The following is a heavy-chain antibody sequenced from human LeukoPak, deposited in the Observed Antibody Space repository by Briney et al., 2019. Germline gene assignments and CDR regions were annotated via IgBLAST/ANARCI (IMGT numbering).Heavy chain of an antibody. CDR2: MNKDGSEK. V-gene: IGHV3-7*03. CDR1: GFILSNHW. J-gene: IGHJ4*02. Sequence: GGSLRLSCAASGFILSNHWMTWVRQAPGKGPEWVANMNKDGSEKYYVDSVKGRFTISRDNAKSSLYLQMNSLRADDTALYYCAKDWSYGGNSWKYFGSWGQGILVTVSS. D-gene: IGHD4-23*01. CDR3: AKDWSYGGNSWKYFGS.